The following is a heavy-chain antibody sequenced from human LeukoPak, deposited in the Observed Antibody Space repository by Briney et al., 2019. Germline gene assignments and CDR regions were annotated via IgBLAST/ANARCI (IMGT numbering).Heavy chain of an antibody. Sequence: HGESLKISCKGSGYSFTSYWIGWVRQMPGKGLEWMGIIYPGDSDTRYSPSFQGQVTISADKSISTAYLQWSSLKASDTAMYYCARHSPNSGISYYGSGSDHWFDPWGQGTLVTVSP. J-gene: IGHJ5*02. CDR3: ARHSPNSGISYYGSGSDHWFDP. V-gene: IGHV5-51*01. D-gene: IGHD3-10*01. CDR1: GYSFTSYW. CDR2: IYPGDSDT.